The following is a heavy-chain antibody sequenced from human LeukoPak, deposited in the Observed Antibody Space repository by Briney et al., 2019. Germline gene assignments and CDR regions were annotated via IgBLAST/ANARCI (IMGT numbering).Heavy chain of an antibody. CDR2: INPSGGYT. J-gene: IGHJ4*02. Sequence: AASVKVSCKASGYTFTSYYMHWVRQAPGQGLEWMGTINPSGGYTSYAQKLQGRVTMTRDTSTSTVYMEMSSLRSEDTALYYCAREGGSSSWYDYWGQGTLVTVSS. D-gene: IGHD6-13*01. CDR1: GYTFTSYY. CDR3: AREGGSSSWYDY. V-gene: IGHV1-46*04.